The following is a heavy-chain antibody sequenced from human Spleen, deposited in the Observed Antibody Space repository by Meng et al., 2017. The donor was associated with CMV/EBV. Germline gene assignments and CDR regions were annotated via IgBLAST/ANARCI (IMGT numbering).Heavy chain of an antibody. V-gene: IGHV1-2*06. J-gene: IGHJ4*02. CDR3: AKDVED. D-gene: IGHD1-1*01. CDR2: INPNGGGT. Sequence: ASVKVSCKASGYGVTASYMHWVRQAPGQGLELLGRINPNGGGTNYSQKFQGRVTLTGDASIMTFYMELRNLKSDDTAIYYCAKDVEDWGQGTLVTDSS. CDR1: GYGVTASY.